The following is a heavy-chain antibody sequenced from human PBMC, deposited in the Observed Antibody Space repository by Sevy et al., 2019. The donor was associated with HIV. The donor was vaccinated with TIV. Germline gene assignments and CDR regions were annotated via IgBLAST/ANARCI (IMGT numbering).Heavy chain of an antibody. CDR1: GFTFSSAW. Sequence: GGSLRLSCTASGFTFSSAWMSWVRQAPGKGLEWVGRIKSEFDGGAIDYAAPVKGRFSISREDSKTTVYLQMNSLKTDDPEVNYCITDPAYRGYDEEVINYYFYGMDVWGQGTTVTVSS. CDR2: IKSEFDGGAI. D-gene: IGHD5-12*01. CDR3: ITDPAYRGYDEEVINYYFYGMDV. J-gene: IGHJ6*02. V-gene: IGHV3-15*01.